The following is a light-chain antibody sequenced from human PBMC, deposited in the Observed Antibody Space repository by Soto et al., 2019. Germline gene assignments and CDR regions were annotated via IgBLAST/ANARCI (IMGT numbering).Light chain of an antibody. CDR3: QQGGT. CDR1: QSVRSY. V-gene: IGKV3-11*01. Sequence: EIVLTQSPATLSVSPGERATLSCRASQSVRSYLGWYQQRPGQAPRLLIYDASNRVTGIPTRFSGSGSGTDFTLTISSLEPEDFAVYYCQQGGTFGQGTRLEIK. J-gene: IGKJ5*01. CDR2: DAS.